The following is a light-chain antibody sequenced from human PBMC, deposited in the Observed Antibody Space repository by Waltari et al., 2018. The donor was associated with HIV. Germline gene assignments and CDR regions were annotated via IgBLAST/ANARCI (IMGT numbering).Light chain of an antibody. Sequence: HSALTQPPSASGSPGQAVTMSSTGPRSDIGGYHYVPWYQQHPGKAPKLIMTEVTKRPSGVPDRFSGSKSGNTASLTVSGLQAEDEAHYYCSSYSPTNKFYVLFGGGTTLTVL. CDR3: SSYSPTNKFYVL. CDR2: EVT. CDR1: RSDIGGYHY. J-gene: IGLJ2*01. V-gene: IGLV2-8*01.